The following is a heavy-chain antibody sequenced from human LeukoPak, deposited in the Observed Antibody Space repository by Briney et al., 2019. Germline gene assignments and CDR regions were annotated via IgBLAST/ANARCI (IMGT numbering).Heavy chain of an antibody. CDR1: GYDFPDYW. D-gene: IGHD1-26*01. CDR2: IYAGDSET. J-gene: IGHJ4*02. CDR3: ARVGKGSYPRNYFDY. Sequence: GESLKISCEGSGYDFPDYWIAWVRQLPGKGLEYMGIIYAGDSETRYSPSFQGQVTMSVDKSISIAYLQWSGLKASDTAMYYCARVGKGSYPRNYFDYWGQETLVTVSS. V-gene: IGHV5-51*01.